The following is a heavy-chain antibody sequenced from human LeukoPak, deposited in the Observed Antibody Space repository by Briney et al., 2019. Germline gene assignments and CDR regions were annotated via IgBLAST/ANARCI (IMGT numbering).Heavy chain of an antibody. V-gene: IGHV3-43*01. Sequence: GGSLRLSCAASGFTFDDFTMHWVRQVPGKGLEWVSLISWDGGSTYYADSVKGRFTISRDNSKNSLYLQMNSLRTEDTALYYCAKPYNMDPGAFDIWGQGTMVTVSS. D-gene: IGHD5-24*01. CDR2: ISWDGGST. CDR3: AKPYNMDPGAFDI. J-gene: IGHJ3*02. CDR1: GFTFDDFT.